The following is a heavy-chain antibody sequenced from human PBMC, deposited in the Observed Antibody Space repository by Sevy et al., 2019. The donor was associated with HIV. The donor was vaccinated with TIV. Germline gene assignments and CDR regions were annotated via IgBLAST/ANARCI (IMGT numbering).Heavy chain of an antibody. J-gene: IGHJ6*02. CDR3: ARAMGV. Sequence: GGSLRLSCAASGFTVSSNYMSWVRQAPGKGLEWVSVIYSGGSTYYADSVKGRFTISRDNARNSGYLQMHSLSVEDSGVYYCARAMGVWGQGTTVTVSS. V-gene: IGHV3-53*01. CDR2: IYSGGST. CDR1: GFTVSSNY.